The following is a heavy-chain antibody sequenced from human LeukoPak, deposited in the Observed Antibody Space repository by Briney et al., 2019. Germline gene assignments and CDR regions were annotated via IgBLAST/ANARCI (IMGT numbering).Heavy chain of an antibody. CDR3: ARDDGSMATIY. J-gene: IGHJ4*02. Sequence: GGSLRLSCAASGFTVSSNYMSWVRQAPGKGQEWVSVIYSGGSTYYADSVKGRFTISRDNSKNTLYLQMNSLRAEDTVVYYCARDDGSMATIYWGQGTLVTVSS. CDR2: IYSGGST. D-gene: IGHD5-24*01. CDR1: GFTVSSNY. V-gene: IGHV3-53*01.